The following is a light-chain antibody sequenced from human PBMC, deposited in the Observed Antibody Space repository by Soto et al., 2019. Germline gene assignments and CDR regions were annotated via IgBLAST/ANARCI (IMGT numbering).Light chain of an antibody. V-gene: IGKV3-15*01. CDR1: QSVNNI. CDR2: DKA. Sequence: DRVMTQSPDTLSLSPLEIGALSFMASQSVNNIVAWYLQKPGQATRRLIYDKASRAAGVPARFSGSGIGTDFSLTTNSRQAEDDGVDYCQQYHNWPPGTFGQGTRLEIK. CDR3: QQYHNWPPGT. J-gene: IGKJ5*01.